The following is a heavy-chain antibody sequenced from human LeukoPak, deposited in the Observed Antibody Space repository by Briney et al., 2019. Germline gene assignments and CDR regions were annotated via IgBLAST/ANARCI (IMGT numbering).Heavy chain of an antibody. CDR1: GYTLTELS. CDR3: ATVDIVVVPAAIYYYYGMDV. D-gene: IGHD2-2*01. Sequence: ASVKVSCKVSGYTLTELSMHWVRQAPGKGLEWMGGFDPEDGETIYAQKFQGRVTMTEDTSTDTAYMELSSLRSEDTAVYYCATVDIVVVPAAIYYYYGMDVWGQGTTVTVSS. J-gene: IGHJ6*02. CDR2: FDPEDGET. V-gene: IGHV1-24*01.